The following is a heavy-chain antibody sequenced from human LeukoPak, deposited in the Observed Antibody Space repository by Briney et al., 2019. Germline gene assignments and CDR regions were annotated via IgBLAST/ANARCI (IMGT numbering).Heavy chain of an antibody. CDR2: ISSISSYI. Sequence: PGGSLRLSCAASGFTSSSYSMNWVRQAPGKGLEWVSSISSISSYIYYADSVKGRFTISRDNAKNSLYLQMNSLRAEDTAVYYCARDTAKLGYYYDSSGARGYWGQGTLVTVSS. D-gene: IGHD3-22*01. CDR1: GFTSSSYS. J-gene: IGHJ4*02. V-gene: IGHV3-21*01. CDR3: ARDTAKLGYYYDSSGARGY.